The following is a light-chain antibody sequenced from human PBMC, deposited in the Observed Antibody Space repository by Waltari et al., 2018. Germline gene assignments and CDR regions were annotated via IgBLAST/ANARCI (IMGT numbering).Light chain of an antibody. V-gene: IGLV1-47*01. Sequence: QSVLTQPPSASGTPGQMVTISCSGRSSNTVTHSVLLYQQFPGTAPKLLIYRSNQRPSGVPDRFSGSKSGTSASLAVSGLRSEDEADYYCASWDDSRSGWVFGGGTKLTVL. J-gene: IGLJ3*02. CDR1: SSNTVTHS. CDR3: ASWDDSRSGWV. CDR2: RSN.